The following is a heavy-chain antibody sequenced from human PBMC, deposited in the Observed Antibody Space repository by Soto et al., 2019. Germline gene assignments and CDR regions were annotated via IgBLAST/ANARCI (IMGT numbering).Heavy chain of an antibody. V-gene: IGHV4-59*08. Sequence: SETLSLTCTVSGGSISSYFWTWIRQPPGRGLEWIGYIYYSGSTNYNPSLKSRVTISVDTSKNQFSLKLSSVTAADTAVYYCARLYGGVGTSSSGAFYHWGQGIMVTVSS. CDR1: GGSISSYF. J-gene: IGHJ3*01. CDR2: IYYSGST. D-gene: IGHD2-8*02. CDR3: ARLYGGVGTSSSGAFYH.